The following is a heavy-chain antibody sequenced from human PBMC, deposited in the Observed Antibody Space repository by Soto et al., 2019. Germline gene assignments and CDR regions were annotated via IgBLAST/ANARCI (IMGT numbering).Heavy chain of an antibody. V-gene: IGHV1-18*04. CDR1: GYTFTSYG. J-gene: IGHJ4*02. Sequence: SCKASGYTFTSYGISWVRQAPGQGLEWMGWISAYNGNTNYAQKLQGRVTMTTDTSTSTAYMELRSLRSDDTAVYYCARDVASGWYSETYFDYWGQGTLVTVSS. CDR2: ISAYNGNT. D-gene: IGHD6-19*01. CDR3: ARDVASGWYSETYFDY.